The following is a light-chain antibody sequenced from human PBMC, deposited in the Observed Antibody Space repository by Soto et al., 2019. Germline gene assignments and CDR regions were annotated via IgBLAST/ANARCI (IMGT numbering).Light chain of an antibody. CDR3: QQYYSTPLT. J-gene: IGKJ1*01. CDR2: WAS. V-gene: IGKV4-1*01. CDR1: QSVLYSSNNKNY. Sequence: DIVMTQSPDSLAVSLGERATINCKSSQSVLYSSNNKNYLAWYQQKPGQRPKLLIYWASTGESGVPDRFSGSGSETDFTLNISSLQAEDVAVYYCQQYYSTPLTFGQGTKVEIK.